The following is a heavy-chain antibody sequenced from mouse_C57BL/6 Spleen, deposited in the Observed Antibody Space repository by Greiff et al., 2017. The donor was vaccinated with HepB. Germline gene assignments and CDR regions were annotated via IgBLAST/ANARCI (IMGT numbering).Heavy chain of an antibody. CDR1: GYTFTSYG. CDR2: IYPRSGNT. V-gene: IGHV1-81*01. D-gene: IGHD1-1*01. Sequence: QVQLQQSGAELARPGASVKLSCKASGYTFTSYGISWVKQRTGQGLEWIGEIYPRSGNTYYNEKFKGKATLTADKSSSTAYIQLRSLTSEDSAVYFCARYDDGSRGAMDYWGQGTSVTVSS. J-gene: IGHJ4*01. CDR3: ARYDDGSRGAMDY.